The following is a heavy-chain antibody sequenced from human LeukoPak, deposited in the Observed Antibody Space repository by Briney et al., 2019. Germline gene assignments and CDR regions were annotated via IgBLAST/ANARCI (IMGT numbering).Heavy chain of an antibody. CDR3: GRGNKSFDP. Sequence: ASVKVSCKASGYTFTGYYVHWVRQVPGQGLEWMGWINPNTGGTNYAQKFQGRVTMTKDTSTNAAYMELNKLTSDDTAVYYCGRGNKSFDPWGQGTLVTVSS. J-gene: IGHJ5*02. CDR2: INPNTGGT. CDR1: GYTFTGYY. V-gene: IGHV1-2*02.